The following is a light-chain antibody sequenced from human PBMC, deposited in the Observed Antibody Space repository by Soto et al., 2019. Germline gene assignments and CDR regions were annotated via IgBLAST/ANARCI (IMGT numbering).Light chain of an antibody. CDR2: LNSDGSH. CDR1: SWHSNYA. CDR3: QTWGTGIVV. V-gene: IGLV4-69*01. J-gene: IGLJ2*01. Sequence: QLVLTQSPSASASLGASVRLTCTLSSWHSNYAIAWHQQQPEKGPRYLMNLNSDGSHSKGDGIPDRFSGSSSGAERFLTISSLQSEDEGDYYCQTWGTGIVVFGGGTKVTVL.